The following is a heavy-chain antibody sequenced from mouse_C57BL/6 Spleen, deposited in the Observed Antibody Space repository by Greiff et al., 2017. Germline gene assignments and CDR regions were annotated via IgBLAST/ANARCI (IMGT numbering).Heavy chain of an antibody. J-gene: IGHJ2*01. Sequence: QVHVKQSGAELAKPGASVKLSCKASGYTFTSYWMHWVKQRPGQGLEWIGYINPSSGYTKYNQKFKDKATLTADKSSSTAYMQLSSLTYEESAVYYCASVYDGYDVHYWGQGTTLTVSS. V-gene: IGHV1-7*01. D-gene: IGHD2-2*01. CDR3: ASVYDGYDVHY. CDR2: INPSSGYT. CDR1: GYTFTSYW.